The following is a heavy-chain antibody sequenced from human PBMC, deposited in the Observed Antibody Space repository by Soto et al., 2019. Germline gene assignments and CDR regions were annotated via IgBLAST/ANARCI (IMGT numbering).Heavy chain of an antibody. D-gene: IGHD2-8*01. CDR1: GYTFTSYG. Sequence: GASVKVSCKASGYTFTSYGISWVRQAPGQGLEWMGWISAYNGNTNYAQKLQGRVTMTTDTSTSTAYMELRSLRSDDTAVYYCARYSRRIDCTNGVCYNPHYYYYGMYVWGQGTTVTVSS. CDR2: ISAYNGNT. CDR3: ARYSRRIDCTNGVCYNPHYYYYGMYV. J-gene: IGHJ6*02. V-gene: IGHV1-18*01.